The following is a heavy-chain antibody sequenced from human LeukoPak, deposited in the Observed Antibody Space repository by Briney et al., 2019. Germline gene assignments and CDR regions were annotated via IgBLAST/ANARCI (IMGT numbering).Heavy chain of an antibody. CDR1: GYTFTSYG. CDR2: ISAYNGNT. Sequence: ASVKVSCKASGYTFTSYGISWVRQAPGQGLEWMGWISAYNGNTNYTQKLQGRVTMTTDTSTSTAYMELRSLRSDDTAVYYCARSSYNWNDFSYWGQGTLVTVSS. CDR3: ARSSYNWNDFSY. D-gene: IGHD1-1*01. V-gene: IGHV1-18*01. J-gene: IGHJ4*02.